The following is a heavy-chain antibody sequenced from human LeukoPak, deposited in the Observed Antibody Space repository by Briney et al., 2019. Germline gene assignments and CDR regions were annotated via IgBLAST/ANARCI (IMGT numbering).Heavy chain of an antibody. Sequence: GGSLRLSCAASGFTFSSYDMTWVRQAPGKGLEWVSYISNSGNTIYYADSVKGRFTISRDNSLYPQMNSLRAEDTAVYYCARSRSGTYYNADVWGKGTTVTISS. CDR3: ARSRSGTYYNADV. J-gene: IGHJ6*04. CDR2: ISNSGNTI. CDR1: GFTFSSYD. D-gene: IGHD3-10*01. V-gene: IGHV3-48*03.